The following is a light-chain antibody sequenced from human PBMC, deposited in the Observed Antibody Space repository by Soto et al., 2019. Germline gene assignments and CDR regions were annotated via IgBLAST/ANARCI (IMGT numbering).Light chain of an antibody. V-gene: IGKV2-28*01. CDR3: MQALDPTPT. CDR2: EGS. CDR1: QSLLHSDGYNH. J-gene: IGKJ4*01. Sequence: DIVMTQAPLSLPVTPGEPASISCRSSQSLLHSDGYNHLDWYLQKPGQSPQLLIYEGSKRASGVPERFSGSGSGTDFTLKISRVEAEDVGVYHCMQALDPTPTFGGGTKVEIK.